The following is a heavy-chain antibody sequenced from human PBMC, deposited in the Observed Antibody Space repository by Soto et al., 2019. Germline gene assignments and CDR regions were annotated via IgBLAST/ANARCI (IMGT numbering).Heavy chain of an antibody. Sequence: QVQLVQSGAEVKKPGASVNVSCKASGYTFTVYYMHWVRQAPGQGLAWMGWINPKSGGTMYPQKFQGRVTMTWDTSISTAYMALTRLGSDDTAVYYCARDLAKGGGSAGFDYWGQGTLVTVSS. CDR2: INPKSGGT. CDR1: GYTFTVYY. D-gene: IGHD1-26*01. J-gene: IGHJ4*02. V-gene: IGHV1-2*02. CDR3: ARDLAKGGGSAGFDY.